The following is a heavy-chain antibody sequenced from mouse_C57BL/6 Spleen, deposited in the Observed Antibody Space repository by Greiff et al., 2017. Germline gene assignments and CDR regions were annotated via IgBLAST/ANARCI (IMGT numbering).Heavy chain of an antibody. J-gene: IGHJ4*01. Sequence: EVKVVESGGGLVKPGGSLKLSCAASGFTFSDYGMHWVRQAPEKGLEWVAYISSGSSTIYYADTVKGRFTISRDNAKNTLFLQMTSLRSEDTAMYYCARPNYYGSSYVERNYAMDYWGQGTSVTVSS. D-gene: IGHD1-1*01. CDR2: ISSGSSTI. V-gene: IGHV5-17*01. CDR1: GFTFSDYG. CDR3: ARPNYYGSSYVERNYAMDY.